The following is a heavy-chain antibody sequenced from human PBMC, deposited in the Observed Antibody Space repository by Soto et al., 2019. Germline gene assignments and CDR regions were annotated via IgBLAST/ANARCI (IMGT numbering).Heavy chain of an antibody. CDR2: ISAYNGNT. CDR1: GYTFTSYG. CDR3: ARGLWFGELNEYNWFDP. J-gene: IGHJ5*02. V-gene: IGHV1-18*01. Sequence: ASVKVSCKASGYTFTSYGISWVRQAPGQGLEWMGWISAYNGNTNYAQKLQGRVTMTTDTSASTAYMELSSLRSEDTAVYYCARGLWFGELNEYNWFDPWGQGTLVTVSS. D-gene: IGHD3-10*01.